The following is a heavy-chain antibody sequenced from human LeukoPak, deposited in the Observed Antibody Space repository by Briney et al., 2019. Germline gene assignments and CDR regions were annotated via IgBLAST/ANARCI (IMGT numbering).Heavy chain of an antibody. D-gene: IGHD3-16*02. CDR3: ARWMAGYPYYYYGMDV. J-gene: IGHJ6*02. CDR2: INHSGST. V-gene: IGHV4-34*01. Sequence: SSETLSLTCAVYGGSFSGYYWSWIRQPPGKGLEWIGEINHSGSTNYNPSLKSRVTISVDTSKNQFSLKLSSVTAADTAVYYCARWMAGYPYYYYGMDVWGQGTTVTVSS. CDR1: GGSFSGYY.